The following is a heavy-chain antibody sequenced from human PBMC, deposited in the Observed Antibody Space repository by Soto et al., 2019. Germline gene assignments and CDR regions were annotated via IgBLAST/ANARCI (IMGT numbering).Heavy chain of an antibody. J-gene: IGHJ6*02. D-gene: IGHD1-26*01. CDR2: ISGSGGST. V-gene: IGHV3-23*01. CDR1: GFTFSSYA. Sequence: PRLSFAASGFTFSSYAMSWVRQAPGKGLEWVSAISGSGGSTYYADSVKGRFTISRDNSKNTLYLQMNSLRAEDTAVYYCAKNTVGATYYYYGMDVWGQVTTVTVCS. CDR3: AKNTVGATYYYYGMDV.